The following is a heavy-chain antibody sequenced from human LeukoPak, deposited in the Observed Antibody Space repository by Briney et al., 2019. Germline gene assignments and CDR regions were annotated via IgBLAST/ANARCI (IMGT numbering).Heavy chain of an antibody. V-gene: IGHV4-38-2*02. CDR2: IYYSGST. J-gene: IGHJ3*02. D-gene: IGHD1-26*01. Sequence: PSETLSLTCSVSAYSISSGFFWGWIRQPPGKGLEWIGYIYYSGSTNYNPSLKSRVTISIDTSKNQFSLKLSSVTAADTAVYYCARHQWVPAFDIWGQGTMVTVSS. CDR3: ARHQWVPAFDI. CDR1: AYSISSGFF.